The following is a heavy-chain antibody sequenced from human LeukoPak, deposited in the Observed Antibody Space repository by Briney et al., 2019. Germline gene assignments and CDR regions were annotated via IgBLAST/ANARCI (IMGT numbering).Heavy chain of an antibody. V-gene: IGHV3-30-3*01. CDR3: ARVTPTTVTTSRDDYYGMDV. CDR2: ISYDGSNK. CDR1: GFTFSSYA. J-gene: IGHJ6*02. D-gene: IGHD4-17*01. Sequence: GGSLRLSCAASGFTFSSYAMHWVRQAPGKGLEWVAVISYDGSNKYYADSVKGRFTISRDNSKNTLYLQMNSLRAEDTAVYYCARVTPTTVTTSRDDYYGMDVWGQGTTVTVSS.